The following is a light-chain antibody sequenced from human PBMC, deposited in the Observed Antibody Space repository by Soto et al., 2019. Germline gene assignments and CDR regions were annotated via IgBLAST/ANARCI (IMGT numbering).Light chain of an antibody. CDR3: QQSYSTPLN. J-gene: IGKJ4*01. CDR2: AAS. CDR1: QSISSY. V-gene: IGKV1-39*01. Sequence: DIQMTQSPSSLSASVGDRVTITCRASQSISSYLNWYQQKPGKAPKLLIYAASSLQSGVPSRFSGSGSGTDFTITISSLQPEDFGTYYCQQSYSTPLNFGGGTKVEIK.